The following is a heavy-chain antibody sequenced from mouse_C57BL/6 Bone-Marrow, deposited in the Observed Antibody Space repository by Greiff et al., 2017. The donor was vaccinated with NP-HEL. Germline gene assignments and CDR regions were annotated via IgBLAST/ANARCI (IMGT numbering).Heavy chain of an antibody. Sequence: QVQLQQSGAELVRPGASVKLSCKASGYTFTDYYINWVKQRPGQGLEWIARIYPGSGNTYYNEKFKGKATLTAEKSSSTAYMQLSSLTSEDSAVYFCARTSIYGSSSWYFDVWGTGTTVTVSS. CDR2: IYPGSGNT. CDR1: GYTFTDYY. J-gene: IGHJ1*03. CDR3: ARTSIYGSSSWYFDV. V-gene: IGHV1-76*01. D-gene: IGHD1-1*01.